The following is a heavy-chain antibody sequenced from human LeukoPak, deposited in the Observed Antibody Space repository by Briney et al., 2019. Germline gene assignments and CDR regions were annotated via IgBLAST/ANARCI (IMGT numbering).Heavy chain of an antibody. D-gene: IGHD2-2*01. J-gene: IGHJ4*02. CDR2: FDPENDER. CDR3: ATEMPSVVPDY. V-gene: IGHV1-24*01. Sequence: GASVKVSCKASGHTLSELTMYWVRQAPGKGLEWMGGFDPENDERMYARKLRGRVTVTEDTSTDTAYMELSSLRSDDTAVYCCATEMPSVVPDYWGQGTLVTVSS. CDR1: GHTLSELT.